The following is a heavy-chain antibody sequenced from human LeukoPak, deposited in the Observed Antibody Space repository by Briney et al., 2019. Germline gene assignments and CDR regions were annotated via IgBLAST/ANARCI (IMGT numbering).Heavy chain of an antibody. V-gene: IGHV4-59*01. CDR2: IYYSGST. Sequence: TSETLSLTCTVSGGSISSYYWSWIRQPPGKGLEWIGYIYYSGSTNHNPSLKSRVTISVDTSKNQFSLKLSSVTAADTAVYYCARVPAYYYDSSGSRGAFDIGGQGTMVTVS. D-gene: IGHD3-22*01. J-gene: IGHJ3*02. CDR3: ARVPAYYYDSSGSRGAFDI. CDR1: GGSISSYY.